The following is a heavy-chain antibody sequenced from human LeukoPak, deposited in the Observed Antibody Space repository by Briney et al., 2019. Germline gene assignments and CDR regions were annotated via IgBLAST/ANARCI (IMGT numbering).Heavy chain of an antibody. J-gene: IGHJ4*02. CDR2: IYYSGST. Sequence: SETLSLTCTVSGGSVSSGSYYWGWIRQPPGKGLEWIGTIYYSGSTYYNPSLKSRVTISVDTSKNQFSLKLSSVTAADTAVYYCARGPHDSSSSGVGFDYWGQGTLVTVSS. CDR1: GGSVSSGSYY. CDR3: ARGPHDSSSSGVGFDY. V-gene: IGHV4-39*01. D-gene: IGHD6-6*01.